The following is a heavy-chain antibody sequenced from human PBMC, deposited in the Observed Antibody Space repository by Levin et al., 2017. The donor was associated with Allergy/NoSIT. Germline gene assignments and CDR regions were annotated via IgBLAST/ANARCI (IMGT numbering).Heavy chain of an antibody. J-gene: IGHJ3*02. CDR2: INDRGDST. CDR3: AKQYFEYSRSSGYDAFDI. CDR1: GVTFRNYA. V-gene: IGHV3-23*01. Sequence: PGGSLRLSCAASGVTFRNYAMRWVRQAPGKGLEWVSGINDRGDSTYYADSVKGRFTISRDNSKNTLYLQMHSLRPEDTAVYYCAKQYFEYSRSSGYDAFDIWGQGTMVTVSS. D-gene: IGHD6-6*01.